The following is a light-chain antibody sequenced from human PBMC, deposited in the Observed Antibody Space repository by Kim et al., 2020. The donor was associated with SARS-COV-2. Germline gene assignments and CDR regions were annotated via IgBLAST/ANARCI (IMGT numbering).Light chain of an antibody. Sequence: SASVGDRVTITCRASQSISSWLAWYQQKRGKAPKLLIYDASTLKSGVPSRFSGSGSGTKFTLTTTSLQPDDFATYYCQQYDSFLYSFGQGTKLEI. CDR2: DAS. CDR3: QQYDSFLYS. J-gene: IGKJ2*03. CDR1: QSISSW. V-gene: IGKV1-5*01.